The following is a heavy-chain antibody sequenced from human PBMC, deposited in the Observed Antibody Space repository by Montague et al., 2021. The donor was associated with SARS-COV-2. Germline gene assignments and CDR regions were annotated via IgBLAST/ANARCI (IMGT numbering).Heavy chain of an antibody. CDR1: GFSLSPSGMC. V-gene: IGHV2-70*01. J-gene: IGHJ4*02. Sequence: PALVKPTQTPTLTCTFSGFSLSPSGMCVSWIRQPPGKALEWLALIDWDDDKYYSTSLKTRLTISKDTSKNQVVLTMTNMDPVDTATYYCARIFDSSWPTFDYWGQGTLVTVSS. CDR2: IDWDDDK. CDR3: ARIFDSSWPTFDY. D-gene: IGHD6-13*01.